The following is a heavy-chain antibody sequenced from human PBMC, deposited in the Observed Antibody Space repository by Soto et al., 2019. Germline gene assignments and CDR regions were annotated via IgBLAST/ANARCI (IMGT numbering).Heavy chain of an antibody. CDR3: ARVPRITMVRGVTNYYYYGMDV. CDR1: GGTFRSYS. Sequence: ASVKVSCKASGGTFRSYSISWVLQAPGQGLEWMGGIIPIFGTANYAQKFQGRVTITADESTSTAYMELSSLRSEDTAVYYCARVPRITMVRGVTNYYYYGMDVWGQGTTVTVSS. D-gene: IGHD3-10*01. J-gene: IGHJ6*02. CDR2: IIPIFGTA. V-gene: IGHV1-69*13.